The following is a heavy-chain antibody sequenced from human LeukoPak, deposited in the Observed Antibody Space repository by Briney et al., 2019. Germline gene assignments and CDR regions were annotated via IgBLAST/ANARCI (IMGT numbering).Heavy chain of an antibody. CDR2: ISSSSSTI. Sequence: GGSLRLSCAASGFTFSSYSMNWVRQAPGKGLEWVSYISSSSSTIYYADSVKGRFTISRDNSKNTLYLQMNSLRAEDTAVYYCAKGGDLRFLEWLPTNWGQGTLVTVSS. CDR1: GFTFSSYS. J-gene: IGHJ4*02. D-gene: IGHD3-3*01. CDR3: AKGGDLRFLEWLPTN. V-gene: IGHV3-48*01.